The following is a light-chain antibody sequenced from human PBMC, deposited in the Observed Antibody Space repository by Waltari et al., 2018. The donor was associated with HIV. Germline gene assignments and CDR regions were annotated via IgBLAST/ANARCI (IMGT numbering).Light chain of an antibody. CDR2: AAF. CDR3: QQSYTTQAIT. CDR1: KDISTY. V-gene: IGKV1-39*01. Sequence: DIQMTQSPSSLSASVGDRVTITCRASKDISTYLNWYQQKPGRAPKLLIYAAFTLETGVPSRFSGDGSGTDFSLTISSLQPEDSTSYYCQQSYTTQAITFGQGTRLELK. J-gene: IGKJ5*01.